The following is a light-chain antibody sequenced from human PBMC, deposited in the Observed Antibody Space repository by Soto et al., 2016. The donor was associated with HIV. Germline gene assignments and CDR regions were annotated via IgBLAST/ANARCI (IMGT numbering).Light chain of an antibody. J-gene: IGLJ2*01. CDR3: QAWDSSTDVV. V-gene: IGLV3-1*01. CDR1: KLGDKF. CDR2: QDN. Sequence: SYELTQPPSVSVSPGQTASITCSGDKLGDKFVCWYQQKPGQSPVLVIYQDNKRPSGTPERFSGSNSGNTATLTISGTQALDEADYCCQAWDSSTDVVFGGGTKLTVL.